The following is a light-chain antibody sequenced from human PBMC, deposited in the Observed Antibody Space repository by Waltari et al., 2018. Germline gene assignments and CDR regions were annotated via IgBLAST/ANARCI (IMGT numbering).Light chain of an antibody. CDR1: QNLSSY. V-gene: IGKV3-11*01. Sequence: EIVLTQSPASLSVSPGERATLSCRASQNLSSYFAWYQQKPCQPPRLLIYDASNRAAGIPARFSGTGSWTNFTLPISSREPEDFLVYYCHQRSNWPLTFGGGTKVEI. CDR2: DAS. J-gene: IGKJ4*01. CDR3: HQRSNWPLT.